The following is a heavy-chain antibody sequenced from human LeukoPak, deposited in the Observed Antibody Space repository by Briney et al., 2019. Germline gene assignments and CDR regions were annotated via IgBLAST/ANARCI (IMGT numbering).Heavy chain of an antibody. CDR1: GFTFSSYW. CDR3: ARESGSVTSEVDFDY. V-gene: IGHV3-74*01. Sequence: GGSLRLSCAASGFTFSSYWMHWVRQAPGKGLVWVSRINSDGSSTSYADSVKGRFTISRDNAKNTLYLQMNSLRAEDTAVYHCARESGSVTSEVDFDYWGQGTLVTVSS. J-gene: IGHJ4*02. D-gene: IGHD4-17*01. CDR2: INSDGSST.